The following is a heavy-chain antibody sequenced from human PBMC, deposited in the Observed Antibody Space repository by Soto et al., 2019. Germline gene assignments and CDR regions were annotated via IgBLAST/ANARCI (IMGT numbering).Heavy chain of an antibody. CDR1: GFTFSTYG. CDR3: AREGEQWLSGGFYGMDV. V-gene: IGHV3-33*01. Sequence: VGSLRLSCAASGFTFSTYGMHWVRQAPGKGLEWVALIWSDGTNKYYADSVKGRFTISRDNSKKTLYLQMNSLRAEDTAVYYCAREGEQWLSGGFYGMDVWGQGTTVTVS. D-gene: IGHD6-19*01. J-gene: IGHJ6*02. CDR2: IWSDGTNK.